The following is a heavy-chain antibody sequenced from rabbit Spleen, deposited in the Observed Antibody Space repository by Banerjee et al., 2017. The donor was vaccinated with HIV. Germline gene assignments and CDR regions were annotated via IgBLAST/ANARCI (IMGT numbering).Heavy chain of an antibody. D-gene: IGHD8-1*01. CDR1: GVSFSNYNF. V-gene: IGHV1S45*01. CDR2: IAGSSSGFT. CDR3: ARDTGSSFSSYGMDL. Sequence: QEQLVESGGGLVQPEGSLTLTCTASGVSFSNYNFMCWVRQAPGKGLEWISCIAGSSSGFTYSATWAKGRFTCPKTSSTTVTLQMTSLTVADTATYFCARDTGSSFSSYGMDLWGPGTLVTVS. J-gene: IGHJ6*01.